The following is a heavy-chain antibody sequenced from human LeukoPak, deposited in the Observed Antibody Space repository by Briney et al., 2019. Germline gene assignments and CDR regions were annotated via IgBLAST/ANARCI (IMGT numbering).Heavy chain of an antibody. D-gene: IGHD6-19*01. CDR1: GGSFSGYY. Sequence: PSETLSLTCAVYGGSFSGYYWSWIRQPPGKGLEWIGEINHSGSTNYNPSLKSRVTISVDTSKNQFSLKLSSVIAADTAVYYCARGRSSGWHYFDYWGQGTLVTVSS. J-gene: IGHJ4*02. CDR2: INHSGST. V-gene: IGHV4-34*01. CDR3: ARGRSSGWHYFDY.